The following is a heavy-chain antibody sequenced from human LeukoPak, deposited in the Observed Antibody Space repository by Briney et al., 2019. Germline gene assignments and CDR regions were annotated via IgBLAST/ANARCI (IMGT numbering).Heavy chain of an antibody. J-gene: IGHJ5*02. V-gene: IGHV4-39*01. Sequence: SETLSLTCTVSGGSVSSSSYYWGWIRQPPGKGLEWIGSISYGGTNYNNPSLKSRVSMSIDTSKKQFSVKLTSVTAADTAMYYCASLGTLRSWGQGTLVTVSS. CDR2: ISYGGTN. D-gene: IGHD7-27*01. CDR1: GGSVSSSSYY. CDR3: ASLGTLRS.